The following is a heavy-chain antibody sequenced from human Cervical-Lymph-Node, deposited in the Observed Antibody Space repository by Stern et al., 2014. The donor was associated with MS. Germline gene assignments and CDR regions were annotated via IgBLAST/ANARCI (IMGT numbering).Heavy chain of an antibody. CDR2: IIPISGKT. CDR1: GGTFNRHA. V-gene: IGHV1-69*01. D-gene: IGHD6-19*01. CDR3: ASSYTGWDNPYHFYGMDV. J-gene: IGHJ6*02. Sequence: QVQLGQSGAEVRKPGSSVKVSCKASGGTFNRHAFSWVRQAPGQGLEWIGGIIPISGKTHYAQKFQDRVKLIADESTTTAFMELSSLRSEDAAVYYCASSYTGWDNPYHFYGMDVWGQGTAVTVSS.